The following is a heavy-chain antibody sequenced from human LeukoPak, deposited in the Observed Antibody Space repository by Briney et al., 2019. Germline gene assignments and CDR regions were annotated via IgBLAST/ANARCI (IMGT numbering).Heavy chain of an antibody. CDR3: ARGPNSGYGRFDY. D-gene: IGHD5-12*01. Sequence: SQTLSLTCTVSGGSISGYYWSWLRQPPGRGLEWIGYFYYSGSTNYNPSLKGPVTISVDTSKNQFSLKLSSVTAADTAVYYCARGPNSGYGRFDYWGQGTLVTVSS. V-gene: IGHV4-59*01. CDR1: GGSISGYY. J-gene: IGHJ4*02. CDR2: FYYSGST.